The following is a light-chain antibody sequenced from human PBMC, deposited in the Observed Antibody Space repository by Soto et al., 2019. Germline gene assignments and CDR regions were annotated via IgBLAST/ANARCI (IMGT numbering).Light chain of an antibody. CDR1: SSDVGGYNY. CDR3: TSYTSSSLYV. J-gene: IGLJ1*01. CDR2: AVN. Sequence: QSALTQPASVSGSPGQSITISCTGTSSDVGGYNYVSWYQQHPGKAPKLMIYAVNNRPSGVSTRFSGSKSGNTASLTISELQAEDEADYCCTSYTSSSLYVFGTGTKVTVL. V-gene: IGLV2-14*01.